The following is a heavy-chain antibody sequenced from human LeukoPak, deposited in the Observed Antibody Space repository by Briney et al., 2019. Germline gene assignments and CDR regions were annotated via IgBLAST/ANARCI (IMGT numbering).Heavy chain of an antibody. CDR1: GFTFRTYT. V-gene: IGHV3-21*01. CDR2: ISSDSRYI. D-gene: IGHD5-12*01. CDR3: ARDFRYEGDY. J-gene: IGHJ4*02. Sequence: GGSLRLSCAASGFTFRTYTMNWVRQAPGKRLEWVSSISSDSRYIYYADSVKGRFTISRDNAQNSLYLQMNSLRVEDTAVYYCARDFRYEGDYWGQGTLVTVSS.